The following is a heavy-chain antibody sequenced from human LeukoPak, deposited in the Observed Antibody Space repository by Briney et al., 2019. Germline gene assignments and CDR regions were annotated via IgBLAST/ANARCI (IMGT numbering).Heavy chain of an antibody. Sequence: GGSLRLSCAASGFTFSSYWMSWVRQAPGKGLEWVSSISSSSDYIFYADLVKGRFTISRDNAKNSLYLQMNSLRAEDTAVYYCASDLPAATSWGQGTLVTVSS. D-gene: IGHD2-2*01. CDR2: ISSSSDYI. J-gene: IGHJ4*02. V-gene: IGHV3-21*01. CDR1: GFTFSSYW. CDR3: ASDLPAATS.